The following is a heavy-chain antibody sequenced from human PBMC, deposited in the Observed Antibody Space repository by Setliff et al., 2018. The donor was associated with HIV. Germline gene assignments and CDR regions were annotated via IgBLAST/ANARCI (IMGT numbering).Heavy chain of an antibody. CDR2: INHSGST. CDR3: ARHGAERYSFNWFDP. V-gene: IGHV4-34*01. J-gene: IGHJ5*02. D-gene: IGHD5-18*01. CDR1: GGSFMGYY. Sequence: PSETLSLTCAVYGGSFMGYYWSWIRQPPGKGLEWIGEINHSGSTNYNPSLKSRVTMSVDTSKNQFSLKLSSVTAADTAVYYCARHGAERYSFNWFDPWGRGTLVTVAS.